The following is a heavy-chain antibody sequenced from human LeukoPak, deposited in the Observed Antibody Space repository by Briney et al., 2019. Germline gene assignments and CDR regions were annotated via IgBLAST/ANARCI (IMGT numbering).Heavy chain of an antibody. D-gene: IGHD3-22*01. V-gene: IGHV4-4*02. CDR1: RGSISSNTW. CDR3: ARGYYAQLPYYYYYMDV. CDR2: IYRSGST. J-gene: IGHJ6*03. Sequence: SGTLSLTCAVSRGSISSNTWWSWVRQPPGKGLEWIGEIYRSGSTHYNPSLKSRVTISVDTSKNQFSLKLSSVTAADTAVYYCARGYYAQLPYYYYYMDVWGKGTTVTISS.